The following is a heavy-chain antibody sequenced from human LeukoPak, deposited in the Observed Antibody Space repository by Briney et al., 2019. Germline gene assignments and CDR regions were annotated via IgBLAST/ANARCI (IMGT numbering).Heavy chain of an antibody. Sequence: ASVKVSCKASGGTFSSYAISWVRQAPGQGLEWMGMINPSGGSTTYTQNFQGRVTMTRDTSTTTVYMELSSLRSEDTAVYYCAREIAVAHFDYRGQGTLVTVSS. CDR2: INPSGGST. D-gene: IGHD6-19*01. CDR1: GGTFSSYA. J-gene: IGHJ4*02. CDR3: AREIAVAHFDY. V-gene: IGHV1-46*01.